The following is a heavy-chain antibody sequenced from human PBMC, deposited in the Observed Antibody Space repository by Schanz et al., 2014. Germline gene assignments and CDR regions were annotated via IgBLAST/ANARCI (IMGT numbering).Heavy chain of an antibody. CDR3: ARDRRNADLDY. CDR2: MNESHSTI. D-gene: IGHD1-1*01. CDR1: GFTFSSYA. Sequence: EVQLLESGGGLVQPGGSLRLSCAASGFTFSSYAMTWVRQAPGMGLEWVSAMNESHSTIYYADSVRGRFTISRDNAKNSLYLEMNSLRAEDTALYYCARDRRNADLDYWGQGTLVTVSS. V-gene: IGHV3-23*01. J-gene: IGHJ4*02.